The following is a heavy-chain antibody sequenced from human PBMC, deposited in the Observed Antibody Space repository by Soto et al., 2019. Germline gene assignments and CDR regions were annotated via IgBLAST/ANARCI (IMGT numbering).Heavy chain of an antibody. CDR3: ARNRYGGYDFDY. CDR2: VSDTGNT. J-gene: IGHJ4*02. V-gene: IGHV4-4*02. Sequence: QVQLQESGPGLVKPSGTLSLTCAVSSGSITSSNWWSWVRQPPGKGLEWIGEVSDTGNTNYLPSLKSRVTISVDKSTNQFSLRLSSLTAADTAVYYCARNRYGGYDFDYWGQGTLVTVSS. D-gene: IGHD5-12*01. CDR1: SGSITSSNW.